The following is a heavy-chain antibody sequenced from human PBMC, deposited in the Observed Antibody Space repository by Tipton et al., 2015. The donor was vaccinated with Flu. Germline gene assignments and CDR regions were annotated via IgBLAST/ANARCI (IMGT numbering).Heavy chain of an antibody. Sequence: GLVKPSETLSLTCTVSGGSINNYYWSWIRQPPGKGLEWIGYIYYSGTTNYSPSLKNRVTISVDTSRNQFSLKLSSVTAADAAVYYCARQSRLDTYGYQDAFDIWGQGTMVTVSS. CDR2: IYYSGTT. D-gene: IGHD5-18*01. CDR1: GGSINNYY. V-gene: IGHV4-59*08. J-gene: IGHJ3*02. CDR3: ARQSRLDTYGYQDAFDI.